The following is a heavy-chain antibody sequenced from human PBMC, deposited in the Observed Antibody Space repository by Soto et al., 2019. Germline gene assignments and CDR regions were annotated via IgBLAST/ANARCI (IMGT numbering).Heavy chain of an antibody. CDR3: ARDIMVRGVVYYSSYFGMDV. CDR2: INSDGSTI. D-gene: IGHD3-10*01. J-gene: IGHJ6*02. CDR1: GFTFRNYW. V-gene: IGHV3-74*01. Sequence: EVQLVESGGGLVQPGGSLRLSCAVSGFTFRNYWMHWVRQAPGKGLVWVSRINSDGSTISYADSVKGRFTISRDNAKNTLYLQMNSLRAEDTAVYYCARDIMVRGVVYYSSYFGMDVWGQGTTVTVSS.